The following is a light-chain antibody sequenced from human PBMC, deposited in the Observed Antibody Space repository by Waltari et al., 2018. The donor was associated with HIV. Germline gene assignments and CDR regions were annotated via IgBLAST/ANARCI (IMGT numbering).Light chain of an antibody. Sequence: DIVMTQSPLSLAVTPGESASISCRSSQSLRHGDGFDYLDWYLQKPGQSPQLLIYLGSKLASGVPDRFRGSGSGADFSLESSKVEAEDVGLYFCMQTLQTPLTFGGGTKVEIK. CDR1: QSLRHGDGFDY. V-gene: IGKV2-28*01. J-gene: IGKJ4*01. CDR2: LGS. CDR3: MQTLQTPLT.